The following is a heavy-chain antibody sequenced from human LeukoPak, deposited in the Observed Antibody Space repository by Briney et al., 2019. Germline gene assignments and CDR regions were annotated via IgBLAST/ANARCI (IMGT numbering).Heavy chain of an antibody. V-gene: IGHV4-30-2*01. CDR3: ASGNTGYDRDSFDI. CDR2: IYHSGST. CDR1: GGSISSGGYS. J-gene: IGHJ3*02. Sequence: SQTLSLTCAVSGGSISSGGYSWSWVRQPPGEGLGWVGYIYHSGSTYYNPSLQSRVTISLDRSKYQFSLKLSSMTAADTAVYYCASGNTGYDRDSFDIWGQGTMVTVSS. D-gene: IGHD5-12*01.